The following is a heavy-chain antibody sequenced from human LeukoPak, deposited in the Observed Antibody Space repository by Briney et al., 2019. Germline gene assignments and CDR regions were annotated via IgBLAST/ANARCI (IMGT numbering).Heavy chain of an antibody. CDR3: ARSDGSGWYGY. J-gene: IGHJ4*02. CDR2: IYYSGGT. Sequence: SETLSLTCTVSGGSISSSSYYWGWIRQPPGKGLEWIGSIYYSGGTYYNPSLKSRVTISVDTSKNQFSLKLSSVTAADTAVYYCARSDGSGWYGYWGQGTLVTVSS. V-gene: IGHV4-39*01. D-gene: IGHD6-19*01. CDR1: GGSISSSSYY.